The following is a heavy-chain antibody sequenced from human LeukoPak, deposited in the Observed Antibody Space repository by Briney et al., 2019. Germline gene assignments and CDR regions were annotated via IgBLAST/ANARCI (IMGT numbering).Heavy chain of an antibody. CDR1: GFTFSDYY. CDR3: ARAGITIFGVVNAVDY. V-gene: IGHV3-11*04. Sequence: GGSLRLSCAASGFTFSDYYMSWIRQAPGKGLEWVSYISSSGSTIYYADSVKGRFTISRDNSKNTLYLQMNSLRAEDTAVYYCARAGITIFGVVNAVDYWGQGTLVTVSS. D-gene: IGHD3-3*01. J-gene: IGHJ4*02. CDR2: ISSSGSTI.